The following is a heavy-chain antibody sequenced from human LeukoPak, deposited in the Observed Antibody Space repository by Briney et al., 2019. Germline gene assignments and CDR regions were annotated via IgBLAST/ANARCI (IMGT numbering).Heavy chain of an antibody. CDR2: IKQDGSEK. D-gene: IGHD3-3*01. Sequence: GGSLRLSCAASGFTFSSYWMSWVRQAPGKRLEWVANIKQDGSEKYYVDSVKGRFTISRDNAKNSLYLQMNSLRAEDTAVYYCARPETNDFWSGYSPYYFDYWGQGTLVTVSS. CDR3: ARPETNDFWSGYSPYYFDY. CDR1: GFTFSSYW. V-gene: IGHV3-7*01. J-gene: IGHJ4*02.